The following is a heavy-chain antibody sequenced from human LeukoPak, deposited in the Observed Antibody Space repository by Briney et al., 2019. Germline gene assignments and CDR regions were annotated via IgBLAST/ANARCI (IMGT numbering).Heavy chain of an antibody. CDR2: IYPSDSDT. CDR3: ARRRGHHVDY. V-gene: IGHV5-51*01. J-gene: IGHJ4*02. CDR1: RCDFATSW. Sequence: GESRKISCKSSRCDFATSWVGWVRQMSGKGLECMGIIYPSDSDTRYSPSFQGQVTISADKSISTAYLQWSSLTASDTAMYYCARRRGHHVDYWGQGTLVTVSS.